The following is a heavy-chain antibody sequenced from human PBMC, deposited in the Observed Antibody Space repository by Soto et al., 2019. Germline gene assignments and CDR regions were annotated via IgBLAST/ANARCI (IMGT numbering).Heavy chain of an antibody. D-gene: IGHD3-10*01. Sequence: GGSLRLSCAASGFTFSSYGMHWVRQAPGKGLEWVAVIWYDGSNKYYADSVKGRFTISRDNSKNTLYLQMNSLRAEDTAVYYCARDHGSGSYSNLPIDYWGQGTLVTVSS. CDR1: GFTFSSYG. J-gene: IGHJ4*02. CDR2: IWYDGSNK. CDR3: ARDHGSGSYSNLPIDY. V-gene: IGHV3-33*01.